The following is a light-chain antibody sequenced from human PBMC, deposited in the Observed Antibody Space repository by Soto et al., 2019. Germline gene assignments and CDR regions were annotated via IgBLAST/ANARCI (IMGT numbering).Light chain of an antibody. Sequence: QSVLTQPASVSGSPGQSITISCTGTSSDVDNYNYVSWYQQHPGKAPKLMIYEVTNRPSGVSNRFSGSKSGNTASLTISGLQAEDEADYYCSSYAGSSTYVFGTGTKLTVL. J-gene: IGLJ1*01. V-gene: IGLV2-14*01. CDR1: SSDVDNYNY. CDR3: SSYAGSSTYV. CDR2: EVT.